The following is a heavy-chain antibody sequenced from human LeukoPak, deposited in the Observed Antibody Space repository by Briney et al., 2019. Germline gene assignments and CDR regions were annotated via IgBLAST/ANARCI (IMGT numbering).Heavy chain of an antibody. D-gene: IGHD3-10*01. CDR2: INHSGST. V-gene: IGHV4-34*01. Sequence: SETLSLTCAVYGGSLSGYFWSWIRQPPGKGLEWIGEINHSGSTNYNPSLKSRVTISVDTSKNQFSLKLSSVTAADTAVYYCARANGLSRRPPTGTKNWFDPWGQGALVTVSS. J-gene: IGHJ5*02. CDR1: GGSLSGYF. CDR3: ARANGLSRRPPTGTKNWFDP.